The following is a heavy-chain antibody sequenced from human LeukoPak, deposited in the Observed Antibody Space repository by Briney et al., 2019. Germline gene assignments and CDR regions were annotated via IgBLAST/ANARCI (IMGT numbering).Heavy chain of an antibody. D-gene: IGHD1-26*01. CDR1: GYTFTSYG. J-gene: IGHJ6*03. CDR2: ISAYNGNT. Sequence: ASVKVSCKASGYTFTSYGISWVRQAPGQGLEWMGWISAYNGNTNYAQKLQGRVTMTTDTSTSTAYMELRSLRSDDTAAYYCARDTGATPAYYYYYMDVWGKGTTVTVSS. V-gene: IGHV1-18*01. CDR3: ARDTGATPAYYYYYMDV.